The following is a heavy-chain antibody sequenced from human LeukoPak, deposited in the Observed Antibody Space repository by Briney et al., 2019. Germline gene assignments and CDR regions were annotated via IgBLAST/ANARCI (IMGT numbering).Heavy chain of an antibody. Sequence: SETLSLTCTVSGGSISSYYWSWIRQPPGEGLEWVGYIYYSGSTNYNPSLRSRVTISLDTSKNQFSLKLSSVTAADTAVYYCARQNGGYDLGPLDYWGQGTLVTVSS. V-gene: IGHV4-59*08. CDR1: GGSISSYY. CDR2: IYYSGST. CDR3: ARQNGGYDLGPLDY. J-gene: IGHJ4*02. D-gene: IGHD5-12*01.